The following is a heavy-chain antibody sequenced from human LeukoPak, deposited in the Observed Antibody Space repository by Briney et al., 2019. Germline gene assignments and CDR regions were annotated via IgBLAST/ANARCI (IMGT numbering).Heavy chain of an antibody. CDR2: INTDGKAT. CDR3: ARDLYSNPEGFPEI. D-gene: IGHD4-11*01. V-gene: IGHV3-74*01. Sequence: GGSLRLSCAASGFTFSSYWMHWVRQAPGKGLLWVARINTDGKATTYADSVKGRFTISRDNARDTVYLQMNSLRAEDTAVYYCARDLYSNPEGFPEIWGQGTLVTVSS. CDR1: GFTFSSYW. J-gene: IGHJ4*02.